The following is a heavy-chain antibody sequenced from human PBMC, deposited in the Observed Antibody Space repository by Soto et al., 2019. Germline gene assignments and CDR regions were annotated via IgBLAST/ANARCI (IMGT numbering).Heavy chain of an antibody. D-gene: IGHD3-10*01. CDR3: ARGEMVRGVIILLPHPNCGMDV. V-gene: IGHV3-33*01. Sequence: GGSLRLSCAASGFTFSSYGMHWVRQAPGKGLEWVAVIWYDGSNKYYADSVKGRFTISRDNSKNTLYLQMNSLRAEDTAVYYCARGEMVRGVIILLPHPNCGMDVWGQGTTVTVSS. J-gene: IGHJ6*02. CDR2: IWYDGSNK. CDR1: GFTFSSYG.